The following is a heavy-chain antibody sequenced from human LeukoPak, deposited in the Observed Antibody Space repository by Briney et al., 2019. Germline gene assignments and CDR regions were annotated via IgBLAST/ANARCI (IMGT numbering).Heavy chain of an antibody. CDR2: INPNSGGT. Sequence: GASVKVSCKASGYTFTGYDMHWVRQAPGQGLEWMGWINPNSGGTNYAQKFQGRVTMTRDTSISTAYMELSRLRSDDTAVYYCAGPTTHSYYYYYMDVWGKGTTVTVSS. V-gene: IGHV1-2*02. CDR3: AGPTTHSYYYYYMDV. CDR1: GYTFTGYD. D-gene: IGHD1-1*01. J-gene: IGHJ6*03.